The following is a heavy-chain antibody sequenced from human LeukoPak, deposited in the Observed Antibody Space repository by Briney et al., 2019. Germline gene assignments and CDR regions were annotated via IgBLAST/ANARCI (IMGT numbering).Heavy chain of an antibody. CDR2: INPNSGGT. D-gene: IGHD3-3*01. V-gene: IGHV1-2*06. Sequence: ASVKVSCKASGYTFTGYYMHWVRQAPGQGLEWMGRINPNSGGTNYAQKFQGRVTMTRDTSISTAYMELSRLRSDDTAVYYCVSNYDFWSGYYTYWGQGTLVTVSS. CDR1: GYTFTGYY. CDR3: VSNYDFWSGYYTY. J-gene: IGHJ4*02.